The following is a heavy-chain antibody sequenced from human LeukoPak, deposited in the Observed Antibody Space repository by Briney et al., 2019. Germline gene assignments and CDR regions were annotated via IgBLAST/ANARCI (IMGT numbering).Heavy chain of an antibody. D-gene: IGHD5/OR15-5a*01. CDR1: GGSISSYY. CDR2: IYYSGST. V-gene: IGHV4-59*01. J-gene: IGHJ4*02. Sequence: PSETLSLTCTVSGGSISSYYWSWIRQPPGKGLEWIGYIYYSGSTNYNPSLKSRVTISVDTSKNQFSLKLSSVTAADTAVYYCARDPVQVVSLHFDYRGQGTLVTVSS. CDR3: ARDPVQVVSLHFDY.